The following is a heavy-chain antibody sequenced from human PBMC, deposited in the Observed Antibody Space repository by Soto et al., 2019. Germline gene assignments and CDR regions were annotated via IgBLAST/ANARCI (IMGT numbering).Heavy chain of an antibody. D-gene: IGHD6-19*01. V-gene: IGHV3-7*01. CDR2: IKQDGSEK. J-gene: IGHJ6*02. Sequence: GGSLRLSCVASGFTFSNYWMSWVRQAPGKGLEWVANIKQDGSEKYYVDSVKDRFTISRDNAKNSLYLQMNSLRAEDSAVYYCARVYPGSGWPYHYYGMDVWGQGTTVTVSS. CDR3: ARVYPGSGWPYHYYGMDV. CDR1: GFTFSNYW.